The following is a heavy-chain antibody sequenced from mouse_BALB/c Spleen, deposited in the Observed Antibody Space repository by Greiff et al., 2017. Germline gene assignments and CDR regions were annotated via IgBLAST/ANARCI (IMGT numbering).Heavy chain of an antibody. D-gene: IGHD1-1*01. V-gene: IGHV3-2*02. J-gene: IGHJ4*01. CDR3: AREDVITTVLDY. CDR2: ISYSGST. CDR1: GYSITSDYA. Sequence: VQLKESGPGLVKPSQSLSLTCTVTGYSITSDYAWNWIRQFPGNKLEWMGYISYSGSTSYNPSLKSRISITRDTSKNQFFLQLNSVTTEDTATYYCAREDVITTVLDYWGQGTSVTVSS.